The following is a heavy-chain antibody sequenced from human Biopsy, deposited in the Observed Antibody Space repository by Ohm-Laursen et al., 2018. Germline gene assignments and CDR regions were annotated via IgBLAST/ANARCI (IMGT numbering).Heavy chain of an antibody. D-gene: IGHD3-22*01. CDR2: ISGSGGGT. V-gene: IGHV3-23*01. J-gene: IGHJ4*02. Sequence: SLSLSCTAPGFTFSNYAMSWVRQVPGKGLEWVSSISGSGGGTHYADSVKGRFTISRDNSKNTLYLQMNSLRADDTAVYYCAKEPFDSSGYYSDYWGQGTLVTVSS. CDR1: GFTFSNYA. CDR3: AKEPFDSSGYYSDY.